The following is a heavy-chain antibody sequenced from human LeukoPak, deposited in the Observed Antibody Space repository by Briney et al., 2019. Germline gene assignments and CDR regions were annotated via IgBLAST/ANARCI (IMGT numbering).Heavy chain of an antibody. D-gene: IGHD1-26*01. J-gene: IGHJ2*01. V-gene: IGHV3-53*01. CDR1: GFTVSSNY. CDR3: ARDRVGATYWYFDL. Sequence: GGSLRLSCAASGFTVSSNYMSWVRQAPGKGLGWVSVIYSGGSTYYADSVKGRFTISRDSSKNTLYLQMNSLRAEDTAVYYCARDRVGATYWYFDLWGRGTLVTVSS. CDR2: IYSGGST.